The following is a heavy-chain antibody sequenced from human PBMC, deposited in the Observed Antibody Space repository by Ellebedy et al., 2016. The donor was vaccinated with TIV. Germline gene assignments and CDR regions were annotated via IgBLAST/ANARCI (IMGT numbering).Heavy chain of an antibody. Sequence: GESLKISXAASGFTFSNAWMSWVRQAPGKGLEWVGRIKSKTDGGTTDYAAPVKGRFTISRDDSKNTLYLQMNSLKTEDTAVYYCTTDLRWELTDYWGQGTLVTVSS. V-gene: IGHV3-15*01. D-gene: IGHD1-26*01. CDR1: GFTFSNAW. J-gene: IGHJ4*02. CDR3: TTDLRWELTDY. CDR2: IKSKTDGGTT.